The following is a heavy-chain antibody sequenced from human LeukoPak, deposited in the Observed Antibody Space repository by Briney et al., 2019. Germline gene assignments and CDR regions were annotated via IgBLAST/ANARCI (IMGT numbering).Heavy chain of an antibody. V-gene: IGHV3-23*01. J-gene: IGHJ4*02. D-gene: IGHD3-3*01. Sequence: WGSLRRSCAAPGFTFSNAWLSWVRQAPGKGLEWVSATSGSGGSTYYAVSVRGRFTISRDNSKHAQDQKINRPRHEDTAVYYCAKDKRITIFGAPTDYWGQGTLVTVSS. CDR1: GFTFSNAW. CDR2: TSGSGGST. CDR3: AKDKRITIFGAPTDY.